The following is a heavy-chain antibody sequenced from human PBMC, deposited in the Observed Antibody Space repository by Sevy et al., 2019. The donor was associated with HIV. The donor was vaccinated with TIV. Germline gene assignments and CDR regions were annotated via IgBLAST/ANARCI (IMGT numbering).Heavy chain of an antibody. Sequence: GGSLRLSCAASGFTFSTYAMSWVRQAPGKGLEWVSGISGSSWNTYYASSVKGRFTISRDNSKNTLYLQMDSLRVEDTAVYYCAKESPGYNYDSSGSLDYWGQGTLVTVSS. CDR3: AKESPGYNYDSSGSLDY. D-gene: IGHD3-22*01. V-gene: IGHV3-23*01. CDR1: GFTFSTYA. J-gene: IGHJ4*02. CDR2: ISGSSWNT.